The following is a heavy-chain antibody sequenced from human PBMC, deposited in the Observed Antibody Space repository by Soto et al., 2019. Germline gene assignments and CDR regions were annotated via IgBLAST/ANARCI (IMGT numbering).Heavy chain of an antibody. CDR3: ARSNPYYYYYMDV. Sequence: SVKVSCKASGGTFSSYTISWVRQAPGQGLEWMGRIIPILGIANYAQKFQGRVTITADKSTSTAYMELSSLRSEDTAVYYCARSNPYYYYYMDVWGKGTTVTVS. CDR2: IIPILGIA. V-gene: IGHV1-69*02. CDR1: GGTFSSYT. J-gene: IGHJ6*03.